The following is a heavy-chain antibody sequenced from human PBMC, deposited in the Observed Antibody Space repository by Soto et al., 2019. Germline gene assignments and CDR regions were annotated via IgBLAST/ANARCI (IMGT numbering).Heavy chain of an antibody. CDR1: GGSFSGYY. J-gene: IGHJ4*02. CDR2: INHSGST. CDR3: ARVSFLSRSYFDY. Sequence: SETLSLTCAVYGGSFSGYYWSWIRQPPGKGLEWIGEINHSGSTNYNPSLKSRVTISVDTSKNQFSLKLSSVTAADTAVYYCARVSFLSRSYFDYWGQGTLVTVSS. V-gene: IGHV4-34*01.